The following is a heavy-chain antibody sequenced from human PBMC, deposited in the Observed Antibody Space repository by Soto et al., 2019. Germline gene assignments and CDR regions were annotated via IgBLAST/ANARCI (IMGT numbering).Heavy chain of an antibody. D-gene: IGHD3-10*01. CDR2: INAGNGNT. Sequence: QVQLVQSGAEEKKPGASVKVSCKASGYTFSSYAMHWVRQARGQRLEWMGWINAGNGNTKYSQKFQGRVTITRDTSATTATMELSSPRSEDTAVYYCARGGPPIDYWGQGTLVTVSS. J-gene: IGHJ4*02. CDR1: GYTFSSYA. CDR3: ARGGPPIDY. V-gene: IGHV1-3*05.